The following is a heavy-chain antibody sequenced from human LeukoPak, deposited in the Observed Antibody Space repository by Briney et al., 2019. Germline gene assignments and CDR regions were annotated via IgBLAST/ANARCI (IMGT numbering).Heavy chain of an antibody. CDR3: ATDKRHILTGYYIRYLL. V-gene: IGHV1-24*01. J-gene: IGHJ4*02. D-gene: IGHD3-9*01. Sequence: ASVRVSCKVSGYTLSELSMHWVRQAPGKGLEWMGGFDPEDGETIYAEKFQGRVTMTEDTSTDTAYMELSSLTSEDTAVYYCATDKRHILTGYYIRYLLWGQGTLVTVSS. CDR2: FDPEDGET. CDR1: GYTLSELS.